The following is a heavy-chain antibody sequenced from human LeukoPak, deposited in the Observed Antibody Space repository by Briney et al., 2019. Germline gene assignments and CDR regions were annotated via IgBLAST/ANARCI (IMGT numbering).Heavy chain of an antibody. CDR1: GGSISSNY. Sequence: SETLSLTCTVSGGSISSNYWSWIRQPPGQGQEWIGYIYYSGSTNYNPSLKSRVTISVDTSKNQFSLKLSSVTAADTAVYYCAREWSEGVHYWGQGTLVTVSS. J-gene: IGHJ4*02. D-gene: IGHD2-8*01. CDR2: IYYSGST. CDR3: AREWSEGVHY. V-gene: IGHV4-59*01.